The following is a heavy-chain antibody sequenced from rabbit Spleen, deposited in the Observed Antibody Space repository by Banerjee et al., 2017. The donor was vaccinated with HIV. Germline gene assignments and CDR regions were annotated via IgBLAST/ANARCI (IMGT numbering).Heavy chain of an antibody. V-gene: IGHV1S40*01. CDR2: INMVTGKS. J-gene: IGHJ6*01. Sequence: QSLEESGGDLVKPGASLTLTCKASGVSFSDKDVMCWVRQAPGKGLEWIACINMVTGKSVYATWAKGRFIMSRTSSTKVTLQMTSLTVADTATYFCARDTGSSFSSYGMDLWGPGTLVTVS. D-gene: IGHD8-1*01. CDR3: ARDTGSSFSSYGMDL. CDR1: GVSFSDKDV.